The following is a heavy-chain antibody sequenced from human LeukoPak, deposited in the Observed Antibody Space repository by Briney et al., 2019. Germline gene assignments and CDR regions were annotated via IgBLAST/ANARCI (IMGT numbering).Heavy chain of an antibody. Sequence: ASVTVSCKASGYTFTSYGISWVRQAPGQGLEWMGGIIPIFGTANYAQKFQGRVTITADESTSTAYMELSSLRSEDTAVYYCARVAGDSSGYYYAFSYWGQGTLVTVSS. J-gene: IGHJ4*02. D-gene: IGHD3-22*01. CDR3: ARVAGDSSGYYYAFSY. CDR2: IIPIFGTA. V-gene: IGHV1-69*13. CDR1: GYTFTSYG.